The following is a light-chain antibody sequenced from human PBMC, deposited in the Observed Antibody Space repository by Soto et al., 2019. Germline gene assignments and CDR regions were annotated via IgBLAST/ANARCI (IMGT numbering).Light chain of an antibody. Sequence: QSALTQPASVSGSRGQSITISCTGTRTDIGGYNYVSWYQQYPGKAPKLVICEVTSRPSGISDRFSGSKSGNTASLTISGLQAEDEADYFCTSYTNSKAYILFGGGTKVTVL. CDR3: TSYTNSKAYIL. CDR2: EVT. J-gene: IGLJ2*01. V-gene: IGLV2-14*01. CDR1: RTDIGGYNY.